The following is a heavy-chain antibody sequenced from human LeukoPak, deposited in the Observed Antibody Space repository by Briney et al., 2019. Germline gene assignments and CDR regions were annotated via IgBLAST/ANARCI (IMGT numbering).Heavy chain of an antibody. CDR1: GGSISSSNW. D-gene: IGHD4-17*01. J-gene: IGHJ6*03. CDR2: IYHSGST. Sequence: SGTLSLTCAVSGGSISSSNWWSWVRQPPGKGLEWIGEIYHSGSTNYNPSLKSRVTISVDKSKNQFSLKLSSVTAADTAVYYCAREKHGDYDYYYYYMDVWGKGTTVTISS. CDR3: AREKHGDYDYYYYYMDV. V-gene: IGHV4-4*02.